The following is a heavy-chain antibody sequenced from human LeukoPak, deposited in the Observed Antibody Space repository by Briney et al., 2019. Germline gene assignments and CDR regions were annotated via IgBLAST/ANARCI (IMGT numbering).Heavy chain of an antibody. D-gene: IGHD3-10*01. Sequence: GGSLRLSCAASGFTFSSYAMHWVRQAPGKGREGVAVISYDGSNKYYADSVKGRFTISRDNSKNTLYLQMNSLRAEDTAVYYCARELGRGSGSLYYGMDVWGKGTTVTVSS. V-gene: IGHV3-30*04. J-gene: IGHJ6*04. CDR3: ARELGRGSGSLYYGMDV. CDR2: ISYDGSNK. CDR1: GFTFSSYA.